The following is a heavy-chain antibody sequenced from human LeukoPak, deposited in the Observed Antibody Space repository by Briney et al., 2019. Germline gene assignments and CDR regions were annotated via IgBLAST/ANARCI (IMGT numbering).Heavy chain of an antibody. CDR3: ARVTGCSGGSCYNVYYFDY. CDR2: IYYSGST. V-gene: IGHV4-61*01. CDR1: GGSVSSGSYY. Sequence: SETLSLTCTVSGGSVSSGSYYWSWIRQPPGKGLEWIGYIYYSGSTNYNPSLKSRVTISVDTSKNQFSLKLSSVTAADTAVYYCARVTGCSGGSCYNVYYFDYWGQGTLVTVSS. D-gene: IGHD2-15*01. J-gene: IGHJ4*02.